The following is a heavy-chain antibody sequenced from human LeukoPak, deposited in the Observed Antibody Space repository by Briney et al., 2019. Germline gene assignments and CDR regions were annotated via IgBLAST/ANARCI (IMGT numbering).Heavy chain of an antibody. V-gene: IGHV4-59*07. D-gene: IGHD2-2*01. CDR3: ARADLGYCSSTSCYWGDAFDI. J-gene: IGHJ3*02. CDR2: IYYSGST. Sequence: SDTLSLTRSVSGGSISSYYWSWIRPPPGKGLEGIGYIYYSGSTNYNPSLKSRVTISVDTSKNQFSLKLSSVTAADTAVYYCARADLGYCSSTSCYWGDAFDIWGQGTMVTVSS. CDR1: GGSISSYY.